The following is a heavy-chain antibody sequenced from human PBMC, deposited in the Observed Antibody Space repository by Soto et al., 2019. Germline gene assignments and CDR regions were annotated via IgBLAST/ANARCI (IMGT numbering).Heavy chain of an antibody. V-gene: IGHV1-18*01. J-gene: IGHJ5*02. CDR3: ARDREKRGVESRWFDP. CDR1: GYTFTSYG. D-gene: IGHD3-10*01. Sequence: QVQLVQSGAEVKKPGASVKVSCKASGYTFTSYGISWVRQAPGQGLEWMGWISAYNGNTNYAQKLQGRVTMTTDTSTSTAYMELRSLRSDDTAVYYGARDREKRGVESRWFDPWGQGTLVTVSS. CDR2: ISAYNGNT.